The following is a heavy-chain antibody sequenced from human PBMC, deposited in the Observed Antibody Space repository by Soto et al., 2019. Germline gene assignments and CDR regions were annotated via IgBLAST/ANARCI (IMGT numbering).Heavy chain of an antibody. D-gene: IGHD6-6*01. CDR1: GFTLSQYR. CDR2: ISSRTEYI. V-gene: IGHV3-21*01. J-gene: IGHJ6*02. CDR3: GREKEDEGSSSLRVYYGVDV. Sequence: EVQLVESGGGPVKSGGSLRLSCVASGFTLSQYRMTWVRQGPGKGLEWVSSISSRTEYIHYTESVKGRFTISRDNAKNSLYLQMNSLRAEDSAVYYCGREKEDEGSSSLRVYYGVDVWGQGTTVSVSS.